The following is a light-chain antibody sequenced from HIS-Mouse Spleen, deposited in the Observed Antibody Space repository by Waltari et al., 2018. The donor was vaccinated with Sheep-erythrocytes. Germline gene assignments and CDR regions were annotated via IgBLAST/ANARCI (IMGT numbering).Light chain of an antibody. Sequence: DIQMTQSPSSLSASVGDRVTITCRASQSISSYLNWYQQKPGKAPKLLIYAASSLQSGGPSRFRGSGSGTDFTLTISSLQPEDFATYYCQQSYSTPPLTFGGGTKVEIK. CDR1: QSISSY. CDR2: AAS. CDR3: QQSYSTPPLT. V-gene: IGKV1-39*01. J-gene: IGKJ4*01.